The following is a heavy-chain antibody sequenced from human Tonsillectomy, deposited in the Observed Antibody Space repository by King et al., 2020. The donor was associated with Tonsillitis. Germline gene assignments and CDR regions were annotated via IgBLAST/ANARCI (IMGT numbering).Heavy chain of an antibody. V-gene: IGHV4-59*08. D-gene: IGHD1-14*01. CDR1: GGSISSSY. CDR3: ARHVLTTGSEDYFDY. Sequence: LQLQESGPGLVKPSETLSLTCTVSGGSISSSYWSWIRQPPGKGLEWIGYSYYTGNTNYNPSLKRRFTMSADTSRNQFSLKLSSVTAADTAVYYCARHVLTTGSEDYFDYWGQGTLVTVSS. J-gene: IGHJ4*02. CDR2: SYYTGNT.